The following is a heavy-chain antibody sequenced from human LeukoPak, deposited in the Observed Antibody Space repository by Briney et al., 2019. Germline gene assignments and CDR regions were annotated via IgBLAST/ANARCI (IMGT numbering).Heavy chain of an antibody. Sequence: SETLSLTCTVSGGSISSYYWSWIRQPPGKGLEWIGYIYYSGSTNYNPSLKSRVTISVDTSKNQFSLELSSVTAADTAVYYCARGLGQARSGSHDAFDIWGQGTMVTVSS. CDR1: GGSISSYY. J-gene: IGHJ3*02. CDR3: ARGLGQARSGSHDAFDI. V-gene: IGHV4-59*01. CDR2: IYYSGST. D-gene: IGHD3-3*01.